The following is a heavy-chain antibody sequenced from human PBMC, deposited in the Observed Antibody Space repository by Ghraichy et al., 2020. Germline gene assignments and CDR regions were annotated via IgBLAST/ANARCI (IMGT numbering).Heavy chain of an antibody. V-gene: IGHV3-23*01. CDR1: GFTFSSSA. CDR3: AKHSGDYYDSPVVY. Sequence: GGSLRLSCAASGFTFSSSAMGWVRQAPGKGLEWVSGLSGSGGSTSYADSVKGRFTISRDNSKNTLYLQMNSLRAEDTAVYYCAKHSGDYYDSPVVYWGQGTLVTVSS. CDR2: LSGSGGST. D-gene: IGHD3-22*01. J-gene: IGHJ4*02.